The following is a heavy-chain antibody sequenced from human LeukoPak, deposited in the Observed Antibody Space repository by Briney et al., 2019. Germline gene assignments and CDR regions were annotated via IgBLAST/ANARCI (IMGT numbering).Heavy chain of an antibody. CDR3: AREPLDTAMVTSWFDP. D-gene: IGHD5-18*01. J-gene: IGHJ5*02. CDR1: GGSISSGSYY. CDR2: IYTSGST. V-gene: IGHV4-61*02. Sequence: PSETLSLTCTVSGGSISSGSYYWSWIRQPAGKGLEWIGRIYTSGSTYYNPSLKSRVTISVDTSKNQFSLKLSSVTAADTAVYYCAREPLDTAMVTSWFDPWGQGTLVTVSS.